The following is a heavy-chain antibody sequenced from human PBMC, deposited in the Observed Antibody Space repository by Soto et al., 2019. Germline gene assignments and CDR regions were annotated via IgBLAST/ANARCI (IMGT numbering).Heavy chain of an antibody. V-gene: IGHV1-24*01. J-gene: IGHJ6*02. CDR1: GYTLTELS. D-gene: IGHD2-2*01. Sequence: ASVKVSCKVSGYTLTELSMHWVRQAPGKGLEWMGGFDPEDGETIYAQKFQGRVTMTEDTSTDTAYMELSSLRSEDTAVYYCATSSATGPADYYYGMDVWGQGTTVTVSS. CDR3: ATSSATGPADYYYGMDV. CDR2: FDPEDGET.